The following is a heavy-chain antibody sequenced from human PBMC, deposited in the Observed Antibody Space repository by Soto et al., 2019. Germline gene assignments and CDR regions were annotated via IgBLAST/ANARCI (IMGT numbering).Heavy chain of an antibody. Sequence: QLQLQESGPGLVKPSETLSLTCTVSVGSIRSSSYYWGWIRQPPGKVLEWLGSIYYSGSTYYNPSLKSRVTISVDTSKNQFSLKLSSVTAADTAVYYCARQLPYDYVWGSYRPRAPFDYWGQGTLVTVSS. CDR3: ARQLPYDYVWGSYRPRAPFDY. CDR1: VGSIRSSSYY. J-gene: IGHJ4*02. D-gene: IGHD3-16*02. CDR2: IYYSGST. V-gene: IGHV4-39*01.